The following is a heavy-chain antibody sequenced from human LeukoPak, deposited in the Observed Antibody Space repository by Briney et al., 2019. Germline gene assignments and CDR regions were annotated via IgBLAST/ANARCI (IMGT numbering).Heavy chain of an antibody. Sequence: SETLSLTCTVSGGSVSSGSYYWSWIRQPPGKGLEWIGYIYYSGSTNYNPSLKSRVTISVDTSKNQFSLKLSSVTAADTAVYYCARVGVPAATLDIRASGMDVWGQGTTVTVSS. CDR2: IYYSGST. CDR3: ARVGVPAATLDIRASGMDV. CDR1: GGSVSSGSYY. V-gene: IGHV4-61*01. D-gene: IGHD2-2*01. J-gene: IGHJ6*02.